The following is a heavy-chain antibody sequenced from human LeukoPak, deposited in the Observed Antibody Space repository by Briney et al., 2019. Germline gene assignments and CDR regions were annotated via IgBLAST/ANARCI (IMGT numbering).Heavy chain of an antibody. J-gene: IGHJ4*02. D-gene: IGHD3-10*01. CDR2: MSYSGSA. Sequence: SETLSLTCTVSGDSISSNNYYWSWIRQSPGKGLEWIGYMSYSGSAHYNPSLKSRVTISLDTFKNHFSLNLNSVTAADTAVYYCARDAPSRVRGVRYFDFWGQGTLVTVSS. CDR1: GDSISSNNYY. CDR3: ARDAPSRVRGVRYFDF. V-gene: IGHV4-30-4*01.